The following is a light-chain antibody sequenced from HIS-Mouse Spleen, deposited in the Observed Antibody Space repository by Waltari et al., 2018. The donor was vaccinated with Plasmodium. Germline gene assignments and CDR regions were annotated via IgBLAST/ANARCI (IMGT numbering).Light chain of an antibody. Sequence: AIQMTQSPSSLSASVGARVTITCRASQGISNDLGSDQQKPGQAPKLLISAASSLQSGVPSRFSGRGSGTDFTLTISSLRPEDFATYYCLQDYNYPYTFGQGTKLEIK. CDR2: AAS. CDR3: LQDYNYPYT. J-gene: IGKJ2*01. V-gene: IGKV1-6*01. CDR1: QGISND.